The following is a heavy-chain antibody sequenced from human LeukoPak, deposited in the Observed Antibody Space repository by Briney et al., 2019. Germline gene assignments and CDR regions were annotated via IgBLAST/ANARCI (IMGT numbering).Heavy chain of an antibody. J-gene: IGHJ4*02. CDR3: ARRSGYGDYQFDY. CDR1: GVTSSSYA. CDR2: IIPIFGTA. Sequence: SPNPSSKASGVTSSSYAISWVRQAPGQGREWMGGIIPIFGTANYAQKFQGRVTITADESTSTAYMELSSLRSEDTAVYYCARRSGYGDYQFDYWGQGTLVTVSS. D-gene: IGHD4-17*01. V-gene: IGHV1-69*01.